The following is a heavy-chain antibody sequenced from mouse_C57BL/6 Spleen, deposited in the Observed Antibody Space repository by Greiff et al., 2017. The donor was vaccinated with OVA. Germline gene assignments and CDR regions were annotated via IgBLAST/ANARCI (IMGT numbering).Heavy chain of an antibody. CDR3: ARWGMGYAWFAY. J-gene: IGHJ3*01. CDR1: GYTFTSYW. V-gene: IGHV1-55*01. Sequence: QVQLQQPGAELVKPGASVKMSCKASGYTFTSYWITWVKQRPGKGLEWIGDIYPGSGSTNYNAKFKSKATLTVDTSSSTAYMQLSSLTSEDSAVYYCARWGMGYAWFAYWGQGTLVTVSA. CDR2: IYPGSGST. D-gene: IGHD2-2*01.